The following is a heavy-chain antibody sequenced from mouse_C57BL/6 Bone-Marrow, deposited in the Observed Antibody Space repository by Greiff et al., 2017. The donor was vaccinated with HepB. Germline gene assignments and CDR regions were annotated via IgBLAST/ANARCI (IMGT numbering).Heavy chain of an antibody. D-gene: IGHD1-1*01. J-gene: IGHJ2*01. Sequence: VQLKESGPGLVQPSQSLSITCTVSGFSLTSYGVHWVRQSPGKGLEWLGVIWSGGSTDYNAAFISRLSISKDNSKSQVFFKMNSLQADDTAIYYCARTFITTVVARDYWGQGTTLTVSS. CDR2: IWSGGST. V-gene: IGHV2-2*01. CDR1: GFSLTSYG. CDR3: ARTFITTVVARDY.